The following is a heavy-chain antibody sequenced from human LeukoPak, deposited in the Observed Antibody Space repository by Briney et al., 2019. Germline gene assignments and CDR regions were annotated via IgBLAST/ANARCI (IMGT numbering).Heavy chain of an antibody. J-gene: IGHJ4*02. V-gene: IGHV3-23*01. CDR3: AKEGGYYYDSSGSFDY. Sequence: GGSLRLSCAASGFTFSSYAMSWVRQAPGKGLEWVSAISGSGGSTYYADSVKGRFTISRDNSKNTLYRQMNSLRAEDTAGYYGAKEGGYYYDSSGSFDYWGQGTLVTVSS. D-gene: IGHD3-22*01. CDR2: ISGSGGST. CDR1: GFTFSSYA.